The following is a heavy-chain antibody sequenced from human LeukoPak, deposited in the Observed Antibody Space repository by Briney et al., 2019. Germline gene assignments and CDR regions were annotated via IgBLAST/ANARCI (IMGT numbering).Heavy chain of an antibody. Sequence: GGSLRLSCGASGFTFSRSEMNCVRQAPGKGVEGVSYISGCSDFIYYTDSVKGRFTISRDNSKNSLYMEMNNLRAEDTAVYYCAKGDWPSNYWGQGTLVTVSS. CDR2: ISGCSDFI. CDR3: AKGDWPSNY. D-gene: IGHD2-21*01. J-gene: IGHJ4*02. CDR1: GFTFSRSE. V-gene: IGHV3-48*03.